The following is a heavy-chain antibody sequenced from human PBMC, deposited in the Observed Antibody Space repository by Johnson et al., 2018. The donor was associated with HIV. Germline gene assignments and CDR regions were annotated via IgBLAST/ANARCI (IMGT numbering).Heavy chain of an antibody. Sequence: QVQLVESGGGLVQPGGSLRLSCAASGFTFSDYYMSWIRQAPGKGLEWVLYISSSGSTIYYADSVKGRFTISRDNAKNSLYLQMNSLRAEDTAVYYCARDRTTVVWNDAFDIWGQGTMVTVSS. CDR3: ARDRTTVVWNDAFDI. CDR1: GFTFSDYY. CDR2: ISSSGSTI. V-gene: IGHV3-11*04. D-gene: IGHD4-23*01. J-gene: IGHJ3*02.